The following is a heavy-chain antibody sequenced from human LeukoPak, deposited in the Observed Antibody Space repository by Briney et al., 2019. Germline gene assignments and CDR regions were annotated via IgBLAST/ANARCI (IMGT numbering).Heavy chain of an antibody. Sequence: SVRVSSKASGGTFSSYAISWVRQAPGQGVEWRGGIIPIFGTANYAQKFQGRVTITADESTSTAYMELRSLRSEDTAVYYCARDLRGGYYDSSALDYWGQGTLVTVSS. CDR2: IIPIFGTA. V-gene: IGHV1-69*13. J-gene: IGHJ4*02. CDR3: ARDLRGGYYDSSALDY. D-gene: IGHD3-22*01. CDR1: GGTFSSYA.